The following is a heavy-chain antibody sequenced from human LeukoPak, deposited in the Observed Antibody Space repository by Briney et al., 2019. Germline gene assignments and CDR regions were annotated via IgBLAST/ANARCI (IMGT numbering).Heavy chain of an antibody. Sequence: GGSLRLSCAASGFTFSTYHMTWVRQAPGRGLEWVSGISISGDTTYYADSVKGRFTVSRDNSKNTLYLQMTSLRVEDTAIYYCAKDRGYWGQGTLVAVSS. J-gene: IGHJ4*02. V-gene: IGHV3-23*01. CDR3: AKDRGY. CDR1: GFTFSTYH. CDR2: ISISGDTT.